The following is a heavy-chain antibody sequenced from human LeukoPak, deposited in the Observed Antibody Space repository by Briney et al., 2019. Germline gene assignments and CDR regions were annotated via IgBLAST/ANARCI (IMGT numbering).Heavy chain of an antibody. D-gene: IGHD2-2*01. V-gene: IGHV4-39*01. CDR3: ARPTLGYCSSTSCYQNYYYMDV. J-gene: IGHJ6*03. CDR2: IYYSGST. Sequence: SETLSLTCTVSGGSISSSSYYWGWIRQPPGKGLEWIGSIYYSGSTYYNPSLKSRVTISVDTSKNQFSLKLSSVTAADTAVYYCARPTLGYCSSTSCYQNYYYMDVWGKGTTVTVSS. CDR1: GGSISSSSYY.